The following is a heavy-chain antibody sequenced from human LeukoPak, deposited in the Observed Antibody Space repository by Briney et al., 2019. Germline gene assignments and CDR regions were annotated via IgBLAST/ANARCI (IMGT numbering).Heavy chain of an antibody. J-gene: IGHJ3*02. V-gene: IGHV4-34*01. CDR3: ARDDYGDYVGAFDI. CDR2: INHSGST. Sequence: SETLSLTCAVYGGSFSGYYWSWIRQPPGKGLEWIGEINHSGSTNYNPSLKSRVTISVDTSKNQFSLKLSSVTAADTAVYYCARDDYGDYVGAFDIWGHGTMVTVSS. D-gene: IGHD4-17*01. CDR1: GGSFSGYY.